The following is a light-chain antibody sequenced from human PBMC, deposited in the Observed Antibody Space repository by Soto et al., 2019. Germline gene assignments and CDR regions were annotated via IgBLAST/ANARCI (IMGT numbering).Light chain of an antibody. CDR3: AQGLATPFT. CDR2: LGS. J-gene: IGKJ4*01. Sequence: EIVLTQSPLSLPVTPGEPASICCRSSQNLLHSNGYNYLNWYLQKPGQSPQLLIYLGSNRASGVPDRFSGSGSGTDFTLTINRVEAEDVGLYFCAQGLATPFTFGGGTKVDIK. CDR1: QNLLHSNGYNY. V-gene: IGKV2-28*01.